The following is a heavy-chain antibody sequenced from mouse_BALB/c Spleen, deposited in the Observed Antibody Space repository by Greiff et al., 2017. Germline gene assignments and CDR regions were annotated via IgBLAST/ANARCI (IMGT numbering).Heavy chain of an antibody. CDR2: ISYSGST. CDR3: ARRTVVATGYFDY. Sequence: EVMLVESGPGLVKPSQSLSLTCTVTGYSITSDYAWNWIRQFPGNKLEWMGYISYSGSTSYNPSLKSRISITRDTSKNQFFLQLNSVTTEDTATYYCARRTVVATGYFDYWGQGTTLTVSS. CDR1: GYSITSDYA. D-gene: IGHD1-1*01. J-gene: IGHJ2*01. V-gene: IGHV3-2*02.